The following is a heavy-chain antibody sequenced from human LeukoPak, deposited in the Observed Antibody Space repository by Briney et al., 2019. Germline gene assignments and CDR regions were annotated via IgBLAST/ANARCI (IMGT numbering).Heavy chain of an antibody. CDR1: GFSFSSDG. D-gene: IGHD4-17*01. CDR3: AKIPYGDYVLDYYYYMDV. J-gene: IGHJ6*03. Sequence: TGGSLRLSCAASGFSFSSDGMSWVRQAPGKGLEWVSGIIGGAGSTYYADSVKGRFTISRDNSKNTLYLQMNSLRAEDTAVYYCAKIPYGDYVLDYYYYMDVWGKGTTVTISS. CDR2: IIGGAGST. V-gene: IGHV3-23*01.